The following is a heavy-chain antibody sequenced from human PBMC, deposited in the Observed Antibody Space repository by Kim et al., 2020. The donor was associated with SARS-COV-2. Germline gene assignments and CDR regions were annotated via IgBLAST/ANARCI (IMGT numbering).Heavy chain of an antibody. CDR1: GFTFSTYG. CDR3: ARDISAHSAAY. J-gene: IGHJ4*02. CDR2: IWYDGSNK. Sequence: GGSLRLSCATSGFTFSTYGMHWVRQAPGKGLEWVAVIWYDGSNKYYADSVKGRFSISRDNSKNTLYLQMNSLRAEETAVYYCARDISAHSAAYWGQGTLVTVSS. V-gene: IGHV3-33*01. D-gene: IGHD2-15*01.